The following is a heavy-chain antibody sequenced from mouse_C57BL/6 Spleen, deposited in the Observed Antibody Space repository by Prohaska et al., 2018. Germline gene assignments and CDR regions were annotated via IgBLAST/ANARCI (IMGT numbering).Heavy chain of an antibody. D-gene: IGHD2-5*01. CDR3: ARGRYSNYDRYYFDY. CDR1: GYTFTTYG. Sequence: QIQLVQSGPELKKPGETVKISCKASGYTFTTYGMSWVKQAPGKGLKWMGWINTYSGVPTYADDFKGRFAFSLETSASTAYLQINNLKNEDTATYFCARGRYSNYDRYYFDYWGQGTTLTVSS. V-gene: IGHV9-3*01. CDR2: INTYSGVP. J-gene: IGHJ2*01.